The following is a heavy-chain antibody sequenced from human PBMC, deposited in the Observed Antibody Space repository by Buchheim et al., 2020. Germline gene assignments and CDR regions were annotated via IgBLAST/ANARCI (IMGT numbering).Heavy chain of an antibody. CDR2: IYYSGST. J-gene: IGHJ6*02. V-gene: IGHV4-59*01. D-gene: IGHD6-19*01. CDR3: ARASVRARGGMDV. CDR1: GGSISSYY. Sequence: QVQLQESGPGLVKPSETLSLTCTVSGGSISSYYWSWIRQPPGKGLEWIGYIYYSGSTNYNPSLKSRVTISVDTSKNQFSLKLSSVTAADTAVYYCARASVRARGGMDVWGQGTT.